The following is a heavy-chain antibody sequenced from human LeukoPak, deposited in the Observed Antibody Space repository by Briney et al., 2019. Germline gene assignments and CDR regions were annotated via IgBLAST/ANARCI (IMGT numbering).Heavy chain of an antibody. CDR2: IYYSGST. CDR3: ARDGGVTAIGRTNWFDP. D-gene: IGHD2-21*02. CDR1: GGSISSGGYY. V-gene: IGHV4-31*03. J-gene: IGHJ5*02. Sequence: NPSQTLSLTCTVSGGSISSGGYYWSWIRQHPGKGLEWIGYIYYSGSTYYNPSLKSRVTISVDTSKNQFSLKLSSVTAADTAVYYCARDGGVTAIGRTNWFDPWGQGTLVTVSS.